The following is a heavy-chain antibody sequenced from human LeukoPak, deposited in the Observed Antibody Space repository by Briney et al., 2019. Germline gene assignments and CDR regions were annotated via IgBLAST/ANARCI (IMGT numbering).Heavy chain of an antibody. D-gene: IGHD2-8*01. J-gene: IGHJ2*01. CDR3: ARSRGYCTNGVCRRYWYFDL. CDR2: INPNSGGT. V-gene: IGHV1-2*02. CDR1: GYTFTGYY. Sequence: GASVKVSCKASGYTFTGYYMHWVRQAPGQGLEWMGWINPNSGGTNYAQKFQGRVTMTRDTSISTAYMELSRLRSGDTAVYYCARSRGYCTNGVCRRYWYFDLWGRGTLVTVSS.